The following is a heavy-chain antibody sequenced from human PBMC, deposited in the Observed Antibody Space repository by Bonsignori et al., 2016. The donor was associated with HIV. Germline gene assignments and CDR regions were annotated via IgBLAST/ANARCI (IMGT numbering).Heavy chain of an antibody. CDR2: IYNSGTT. J-gene: IGHJ2*01. D-gene: IGHD4-11*01. CDR1: GGFISSGGYH. V-gene: IGHV4-31*03. CDR3: AIGSSGNYLGIWGFDL. Sequence: QVQLEESGPGLVRPSETLSLTCSLSGGFISSGGYHWNWVRQHPEKGLEWIGYIYNSGTTSYNPSLKSRLTISLATSKKQFSLKLTSVTAADTATYYCAIGSSGNYLGIWGFDLWGRGTLVAVSS.